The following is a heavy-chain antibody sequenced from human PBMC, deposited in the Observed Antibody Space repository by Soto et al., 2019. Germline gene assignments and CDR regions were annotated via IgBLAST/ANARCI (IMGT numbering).Heavy chain of an antibody. D-gene: IGHD2-8*01. Sequence: QITLKESGPTLVKTTQTLTLTCTFSGFSLTTGGLVVGWIRQPPGKALEWLAVIYWNDDRRYNASLRSRLSITKDCSNNQVVLTMTNMDLVYTATYYCGHRRASNDYSGLAVWGQGTTVTVPS. CDR2: IYWNDDR. CDR1: GFSLTTGGLV. V-gene: IGHV2-5*01. J-gene: IGHJ6*02. CDR3: GHRRASNDYSGLAV.